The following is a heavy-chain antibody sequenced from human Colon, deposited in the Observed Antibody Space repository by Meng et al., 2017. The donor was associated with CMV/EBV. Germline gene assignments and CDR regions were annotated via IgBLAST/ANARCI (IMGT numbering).Heavy chain of an antibody. CDR3: TREGFDY. J-gene: IGHJ4*02. CDR1: GYTFTGYW. Sequence: QVQLVQSGVEVKKPGTSVNLSCKASGYTFTGYWMHWVRQAPGQGLEWMGRIKPSTGDTNYAQNFQGRVTVTRDTSISTVYMEVNSLTSADTAVYYCTREGFDYWGQGALVTVSS. CDR2: IKPSTGDT. V-gene: IGHV1-2*06.